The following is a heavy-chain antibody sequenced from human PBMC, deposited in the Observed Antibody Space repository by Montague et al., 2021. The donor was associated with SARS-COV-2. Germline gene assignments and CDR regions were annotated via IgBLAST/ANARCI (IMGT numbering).Heavy chain of an antibody. D-gene: IGHD2-2*01. CDR3: ARARQDVVVPALGIGAYYYYYYMDV. Sequence: SETLSLTCAVYGGSFSGCYWSWIRQPPGKGLEWIGDINHSGSTNYNPSLKSRVTISVDTSKNQFSLKLSSVTAADTAVYYCARARQDVVVPALGIGAYYYYYYMDVWGKGTTVTVSS. CDR1: GGSFSGCY. CDR2: INHSGST. V-gene: IGHV4-34*01. J-gene: IGHJ6*03.